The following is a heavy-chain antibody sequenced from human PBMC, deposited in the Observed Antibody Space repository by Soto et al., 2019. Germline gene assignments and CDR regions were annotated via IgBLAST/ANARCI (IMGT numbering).Heavy chain of an antibody. CDR3: ARDYGEYVYGWFDP. J-gene: IGHJ5*02. Sequence: GGSLRLSCAASGFTFSSYGMHWVRQAPGKGLEWVAVIWYDGSNKYYADSVKGRFTISRDNSKNTLYLQMNSLRAEDTAVYYCARDYGEYVYGWFDPWGQGTLVTVSS. CDR2: IWYDGSNK. V-gene: IGHV3-33*01. CDR1: GFTFSSYG. D-gene: IGHD4-17*01.